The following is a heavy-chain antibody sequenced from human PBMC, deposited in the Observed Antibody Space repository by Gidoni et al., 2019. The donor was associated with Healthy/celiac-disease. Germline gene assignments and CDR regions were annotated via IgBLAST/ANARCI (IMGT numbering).Heavy chain of an antibody. CDR2: IISSSSTI. Sequence: EVQLVESGGGLVQPGGSLRLSCAASGFTFSSYSMNWVRQSQGKGMEWVSYIISSSSTIYYADSVKGRFTISRDNAKNSLYLQMNSLRAEDTAVYYCARAFYGDSGFDYWGQGTLVTVSS. CDR3: ARAFYGDSGFDY. D-gene: IGHD4-17*01. CDR1: GFTFSSYS. V-gene: IGHV3-48*01. J-gene: IGHJ4*02.